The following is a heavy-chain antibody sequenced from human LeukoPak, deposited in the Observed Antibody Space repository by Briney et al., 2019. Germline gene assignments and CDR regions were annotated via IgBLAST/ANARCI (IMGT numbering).Heavy chain of an antibody. J-gene: IGHJ6*02. D-gene: IGHD3-3*01. V-gene: IGHV4-4*07. CDR2: TYASEST. CDR1: GVSISNYY. Sequence: SEALCLTCSVSGVSISNYYWNWIRQPAGKGLEWIGRTYASESTNYNPSLRSRVTMSVETSKNQFSLKLMSVTTADTAVYYCARDAGVSYKMDIGGQGTTVTVSS. CDR3: ARDAGVSYKMDI.